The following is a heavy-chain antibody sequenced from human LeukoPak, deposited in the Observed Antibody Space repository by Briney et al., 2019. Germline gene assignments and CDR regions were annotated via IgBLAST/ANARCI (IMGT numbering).Heavy chain of an antibody. Sequence: PGGSLRLSCAASGFTFSSYAMHWVRQAPGKGLEWVAVISYDGSNKYYADSVKGRFTISRDNSKNTLYLQMNSLRAEDTAVYYCARDTYSGSYLFDYGGQGTLGTVSS. CDR2: ISYDGSNK. V-gene: IGHV3-30*01. CDR1: GFTFSSYA. J-gene: IGHJ4*02. D-gene: IGHD1-26*01. CDR3: ARDTYSGSYLFDY.